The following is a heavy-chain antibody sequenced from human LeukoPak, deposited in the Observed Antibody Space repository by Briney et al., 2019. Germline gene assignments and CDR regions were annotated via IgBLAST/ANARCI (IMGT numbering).Heavy chain of an antibody. CDR2: IRVSDGAR. Sequence: PGGSQRLSCVASGFAFPTYAMMWVRQVPGKGLEWVSSIRVSDGARFYADSVKGRFTMSRDNPKNMLFLQMNSLRPEDTAVYYCAKEPRWEQLHSFDIWGQGTTVTVSS. CDR1: GFAFPTYA. CDR3: AKEPRWEQLHSFDI. V-gene: IGHV3-23*01. D-gene: IGHD1/OR15-1a*01. J-gene: IGHJ3*02.